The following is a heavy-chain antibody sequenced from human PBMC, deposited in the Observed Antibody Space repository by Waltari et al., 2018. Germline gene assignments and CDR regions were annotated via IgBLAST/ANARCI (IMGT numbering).Heavy chain of an antibody. V-gene: IGHV4-61*02. CDR2: IYTSGST. J-gene: IGHJ3*02. D-gene: IGHD3-10*02. Sequence: QVQLQESGPGLVKPSQTLSLTCTVSGGSISSGSYYWSWIRQPAGKGLEWIGRIYTSGSTNYNPSLKSRVTISVDTSKNQFSLKLSSVTAADTAVYYCARNVEIRQPLGAFDIWGQGTMVTVSS. CDR3: ARNVEIRQPLGAFDI. CDR1: GGSISSGSYY.